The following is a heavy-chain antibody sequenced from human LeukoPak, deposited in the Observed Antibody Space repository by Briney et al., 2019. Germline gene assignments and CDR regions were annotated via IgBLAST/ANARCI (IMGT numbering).Heavy chain of an antibody. CDR2: IYPGDSDT. Sequence: GESLKIACKGSGYNFTNYWIGWVRQMPGKGLEWMGIIYPGDSDTKYSPSFQGQVTISADKSISTAYLQWSSLKASDTAMYYCARHDRYSGSYDWGQGTLVTVSS. J-gene: IGHJ4*02. CDR1: GYNFTNYW. D-gene: IGHD1-26*01. CDR3: ARHDRYSGSYD. V-gene: IGHV5-51*01.